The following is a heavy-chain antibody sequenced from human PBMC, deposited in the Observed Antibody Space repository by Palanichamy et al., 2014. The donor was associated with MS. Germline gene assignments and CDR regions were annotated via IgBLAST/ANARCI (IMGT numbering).Heavy chain of an antibody. V-gene: IGHV6-1*01. J-gene: IGHJ6*02. D-gene: IGHD3-22*01. CDR1: VSSNSAA. CDR3: ARVRGVRYYYDSSGYSLGMDV. Sequence: VSSNSAAWNWIRQSPSRGLEWLGRTYYRSKWYNDYAVSVKSRITINPDTSKNQFSLQLNSVTPGDTAVYYCARVRGVRYYYDSSGYSLGMDVWGQGTTVTVSS. CDR2: TYYRSKWYN.